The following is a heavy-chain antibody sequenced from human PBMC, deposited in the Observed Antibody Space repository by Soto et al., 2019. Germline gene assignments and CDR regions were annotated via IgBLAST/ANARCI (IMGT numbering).Heavy chain of an antibody. CDR3: AILGGERGYCSGGSCPFDY. CDR1: GYTFTGYY. Sequence: QVQLVQSGAEVKKPGASVKVSCKASGYTFTGYYMHWVRQAPGQGLEWMGWINPNSGGTNYAQKFQGWVTMTRYTSISTAYMELRRLRSDDTAVYYCAILGGERGYCSGGSCPFDYWGQGTLVTVSS. J-gene: IGHJ4*02. D-gene: IGHD2-15*01. V-gene: IGHV1-2*04. CDR2: INPNSGGT.